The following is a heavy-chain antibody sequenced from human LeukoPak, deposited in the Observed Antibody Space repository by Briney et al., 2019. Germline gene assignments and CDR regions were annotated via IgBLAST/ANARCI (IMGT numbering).Heavy chain of an antibody. CDR1: GYTFTSYA. Sequence: ASVKVSCKASGYTFTSYAMHWVRQASGQRLEWMGWINAGNGNTKYSQKFQGRVTITRDTSASTAYMELSSLRSEDTAVYYCARTIYDSSGYYPRGYFDYWGQGTLVTVSS. D-gene: IGHD3-22*01. J-gene: IGHJ4*02. V-gene: IGHV1-3*01. CDR2: INAGNGNT. CDR3: ARTIYDSSGYYPRGYFDY.